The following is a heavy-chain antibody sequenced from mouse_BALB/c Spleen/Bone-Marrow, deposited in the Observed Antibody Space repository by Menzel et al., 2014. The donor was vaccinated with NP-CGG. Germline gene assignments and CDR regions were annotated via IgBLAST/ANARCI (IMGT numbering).Heavy chain of an antibody. CDR2: IWAGGTT. D-gene: IGHD2-4*01. CDR3: ARGDYDYAMDY. Sequence: VHLVESGPGLVAPSQSLSITCTVSGFSLPSYGVHWVRQPPGKGLEWLGVIWAGGTTNYNSALMSRLSISKDNSKSQVFLKMNSLQTDDTAMYYCARGDYDYAMDYWGQGPSVTVSS. CDR1: GFSLPSYG. V-gene: IGHV2-9*02. J-gene: IGHJ4*01.